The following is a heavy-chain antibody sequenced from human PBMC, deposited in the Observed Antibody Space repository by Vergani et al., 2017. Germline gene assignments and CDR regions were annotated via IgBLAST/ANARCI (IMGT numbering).Heavy chain of an antibody. CDR1: GFTFSSYA. V-gene: IGHV3-23*01. CDR2: ISGSGGST. Sequence: EVQLLESGGGLVQPGGSLRLSCAASGFTFSSYAMSWVRQAPGRGLDWVSAISGSGGSTYYADSVKGRFTISRDNSKNTLFLQMNSLRAEDTAVYYCAKDRRSGGDYDFFDYWGQGTLVTVSS. J-gene: IGHJ4*02. CDR3: AKDRRSGGDYDFFDY. D-gene: IGHD5-12*01.